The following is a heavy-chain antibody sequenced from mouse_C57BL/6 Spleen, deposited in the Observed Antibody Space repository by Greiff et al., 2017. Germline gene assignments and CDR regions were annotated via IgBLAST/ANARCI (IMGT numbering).Heavy chain of an antibody. CDR2: IDPSDSYT. V-gene: IGHV1-69*01. Sequence: QVQLQQPGAELVMPGASVKLSCKASGYTFTSYWMHWVKQRPGQGLEWIGEIDPSDSYTNYNQKFKGKSTLTVDKSSSTAYMQLSSLTSEDSAVYYCARKGIYYEYDRVDYWGQGTTLTVSS. D-gene: IGHD2-4*01. CDR1: GYTFTSYW. CDR3: ARKGIYYEYDRVDY. J-gene: IGHJ2*01.